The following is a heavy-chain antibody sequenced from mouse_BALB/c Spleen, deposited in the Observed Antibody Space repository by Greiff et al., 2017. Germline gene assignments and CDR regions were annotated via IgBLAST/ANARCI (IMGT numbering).Heavy chain of an antibody. J-gene: IGHJ4*01. CDR3: ARWDYGYVDYYAMDY. CDR1: GYTFTSYV. D-gene: IGHD1-2*01. Sequence: EVQLKQSGPELVKPGASVKMSCKASGYTFTSYVMHWVKQKPGQGLEWIGYINPYNDGTKYNEKFKGKATLTSDKSSSTAYMELSSLTSEDSAVYYCARWDYGYVDYYAMDYWGQGTSVTVSS. V-gene: IGHV1-14*01. CDR2: INPYNDGT.